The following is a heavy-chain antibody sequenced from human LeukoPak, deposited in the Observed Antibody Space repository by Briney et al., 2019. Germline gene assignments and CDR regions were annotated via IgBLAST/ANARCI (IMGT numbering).Heavy chain of an antibody. CDR2: IDKNGVTT. CDR1: GFTFSSYA. Sequence: GGSLRLSCAATGFTFSSYAMGWVRRAPGKGLEWVSAIDKNGVTTYYADSVRGRFTISRDNSKNTLYLQMNSLRAEDTAVYYCARLSESAAADDYWGQGTLVTVSS. V-gene: IGHV3-23*01. CDR3: ARLSESAAADDY. D-gene: IGHD6-13*01. J-gene: IGHJ4*02.